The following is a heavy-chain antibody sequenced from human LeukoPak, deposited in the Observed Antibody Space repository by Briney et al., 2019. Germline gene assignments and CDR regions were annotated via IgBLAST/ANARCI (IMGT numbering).Heavy chain of an antibody. D-gene: IGHD3-3*01. CDR2: INHSGST. V-gene: IGHV4-34*01. J-gene: IGHJ5*02. CDR3: ATGSGPPDNWFDP. CDR1: GGSFSGYY. Sequence: SETLSLTCAVYGGSFSGYYWSWIRQPPGKGLEWIGEINHSGSTNYNPSLRSRVTISVDTSKNQFSLKLSSVTAADTAVYYCATGSGPPDNWFDPWGQGTLVTVSS.